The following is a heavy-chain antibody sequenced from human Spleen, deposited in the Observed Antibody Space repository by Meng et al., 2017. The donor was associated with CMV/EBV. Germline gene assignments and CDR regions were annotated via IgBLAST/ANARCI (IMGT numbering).Heavy chain of an antibody. V-gene: IGHV4-39*07. Sequence: SETLSLTCTVSGGSISSSSYYWGWIRQPPGKGLEWIGSIYYSGSTYYNPSLKSRVTISVDTSKNQFSLKLSSVTAADTAVYYCARDPGYSSSRSFDYWGQGTLGTVSS. CDR3: ARDPGYSSSRSFDY. CDR1: GGSISSSSYY. D-gene: IGHD6-6*01. J-gene: IGHJ4*02. CDR2: IYYSGST.